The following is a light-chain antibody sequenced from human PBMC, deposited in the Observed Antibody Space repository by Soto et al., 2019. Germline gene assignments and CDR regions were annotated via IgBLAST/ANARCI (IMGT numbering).Light chain of an antibody. CDR3: QSYGSTLSARYV. CDR1: SSNIGAGYD. V-gene: IGLV1-40*01. Sequence: QSVLTQPPSVSGAPGRRVTISCTGSSSNIGAGYDVRWYQQRPGTAPKLPIFGNINRPSGVPDRFSGSKSGTSASLAITGLQAEDEGDYHCQSYGSTLSARYVFGTGTKVTVL. J-gene: IGLJ1*01. CDR2: GNI.